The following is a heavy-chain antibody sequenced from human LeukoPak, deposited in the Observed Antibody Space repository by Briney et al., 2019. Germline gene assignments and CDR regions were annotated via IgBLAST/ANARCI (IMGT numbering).Heavy chain of an antibody. V-gene: IGHV4-34*01. CDR3: ARVPRGRITMIVAGAFDI. Sequence: PSETLSLTCAVYGGSFSGYYWSWIRQPPGKGLEWIGEINHSGSTNYNPSLKSRVTISVDTSKNQFSLKLSSVTAADTAVYYCARVPRGRITMIVAGAFDIWGQGAMVTVSS. D-gene: IGHD3-22*01. CDR2: INHSGST. CDR1: GGSFSGYY. J-gene: IGHJ3*02.